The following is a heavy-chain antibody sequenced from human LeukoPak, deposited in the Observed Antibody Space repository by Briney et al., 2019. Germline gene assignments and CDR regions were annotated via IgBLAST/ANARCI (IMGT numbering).Heavy chain of an antibody. CDR2: IYPGDSDT. V-gene: IGHV5-51*01. Sequence: GESLKISCQGSGYTFANYWIAWVRQMPGKGLEWMGSIYPGDSDTRYSPSFKGQVTMSADKSVSTAYLQWSSLKASDTAMFYCARRACPANACLDYWGPGTLVAASS. J-gene: IGHJ4*02. CDR1: GYTFANYW. D-gene: IGHD2-2*01. CDR3: ARRACPANACLDY.